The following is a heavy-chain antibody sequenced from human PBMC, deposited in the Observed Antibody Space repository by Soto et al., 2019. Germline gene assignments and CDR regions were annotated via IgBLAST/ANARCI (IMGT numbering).Heavy chain of an antibody. Sequence: SETLSLTCAVSGGSISSGNWWSWVRQPPGKGLEWIGEIYHSGSTNYNPSLKSRVTISVDKSKNQFSLKLSSVAAADTAVYYCAREAAAGTSAFDIWGQGTMVTVSS. CDR1: GGSISSGNW. CDR3: AREAAAGTSAFDI. CDR2: IYHSGST. D-gene: IGHD6-13*01. V-gene: IGHV4-4*02. J-gene: IGHJ3*02.